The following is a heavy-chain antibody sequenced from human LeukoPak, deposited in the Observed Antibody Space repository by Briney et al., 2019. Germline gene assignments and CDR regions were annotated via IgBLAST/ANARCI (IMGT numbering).Heavy chain of an antibody. CDR1: GFTFSNYG. CDR3: ATSVRWVTTVVDY. J-gene: IGHJ4*02. Sequence: GRSLRLSCAASGFTFSNYGMHWVRQAPGKGLEWVAVIWFDGSNKYYADSLKGRFIISRDNSKNTLYLQVNSLRAEDTAVYYCATSVRWVTTVVDYWGQGTLVTVSS. D-gene: IGHD4-17*01. CDR2: IWFDGSNK. V-gene: IGHV3-33*01.